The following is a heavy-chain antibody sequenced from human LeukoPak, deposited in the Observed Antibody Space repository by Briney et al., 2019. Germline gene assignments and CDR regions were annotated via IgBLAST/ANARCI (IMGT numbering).Heavy chain of an antibody. CDR1: GLTFSSYA. CDR3: AREVNADYNYGMDV. D-gene: IGHD4/OR15-4a*01. Sequence: GGSLRLSCAASGLTFSSYAMHWVRQAPGKGLEWVPVISYDGTNKYYADSVKGRFTISRDNSKTTLYLQMNSLRAEDTAVYYCAREVNADYNYGMDVWGQGTTVTVSS. J-gene: IGHJ6*02. CDR2: ISYDGTNK. V-gene: IGHV3-30-3*01.